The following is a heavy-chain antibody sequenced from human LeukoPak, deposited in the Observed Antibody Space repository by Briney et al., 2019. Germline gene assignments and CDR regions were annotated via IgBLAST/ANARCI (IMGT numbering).Heavy chain of an antibody. J-gene: IGHJ4*02. D-gene: IGHD6-13*01. Sequence: PGGSLRLSCAASGFTFSSYSMNWVRQPPGKGLEWIGEITDGGRTSYSPSLKSRATISVVPSQRQFSLELGSVTAADTAIYYCVRRSRVAMPNALDLISDFWGQGTLVTVSS. V-gene: IGHV4-34*01. CDR2: ITDGGRT. CDR1: GFTFSSYS. CDR3: VRRSRVAMPNALDLISDF.